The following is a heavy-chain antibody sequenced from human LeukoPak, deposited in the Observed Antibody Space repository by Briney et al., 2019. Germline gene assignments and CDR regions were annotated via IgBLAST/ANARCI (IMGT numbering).Heavy chain of an antibody. V-gene: IGHV1-8*01. D-gene: IGHD5-18*01. Sequence: EASVKVSCKASGYTFTSYDINWVRQATGQGLEWMGWMNPINGNTGYAQKFQGGVTMTRDTSIRTAYMELSSLRSDDTAVYYCARAPREWGYNHWGQGTLVTVSS. J-gene: IGHJ5*02. CDR2: MNPINGNT. CDR1: GYTFTSYD. CDR3: ARAPREWGYNH.